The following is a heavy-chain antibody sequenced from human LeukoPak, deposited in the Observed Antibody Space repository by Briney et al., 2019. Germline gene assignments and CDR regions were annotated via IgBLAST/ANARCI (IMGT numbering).Heavy chain of an antibody. CDR2: ITDSGANT. Sequence: PGGSLRLSCAASGFTFSSFAMSWVRQAPGKGLEWVSTITDSGANTYYADSVKGRFTISRDNSGTTLFLQMNSLRAEDAALYYCAKDPHGGYVDYYYYGMDVWGQGTTVTVSS. CDR3: AKDPHGGYVDYYYYGMDV. V-gene: IGHV3-23*01. CDR1: GFTFSSFA. J-gene: IGHJ6*02. D-gene: IGHD5-12*01.